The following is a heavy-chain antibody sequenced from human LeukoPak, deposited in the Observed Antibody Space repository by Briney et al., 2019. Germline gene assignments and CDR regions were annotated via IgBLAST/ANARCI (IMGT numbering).Heavy chain of an antibody. J-gene: IGHJ4*02. CDR3: TRDPVWGVDY. Sequence: PGRSLRLSCTASGFTFGDYAMSWVRQAPGKGLEWVGFIRSKAYGGTTEYAASVKGRFTISRDDSKSIAYLQMNSLKTEGTAVYYCTRDPVWGVDYWGQGTLVTVSS. V-gene: IGHV3-49*04. D-gene: IGHD3-16*01. CDR1: GFTFGDYA. CDR2: IRSKAYGGTT.